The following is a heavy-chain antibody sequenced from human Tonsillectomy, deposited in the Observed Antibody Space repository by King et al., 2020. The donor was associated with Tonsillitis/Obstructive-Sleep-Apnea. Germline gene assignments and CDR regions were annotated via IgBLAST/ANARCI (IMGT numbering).Heavy chain of an antibody. CDR2: INSDGSST. V-gene: IGHV3-74*01. Sequence: VQLVESGGGLVQPGGSLRLSCAASGFTFSSYWMHWVRQAPGKGLVWVSRINSDGSSTSYADSVKGRFIISRDNAKNTLYLQMNSLRAEATDLYYCAREDCSSTSCQGHDYWGQGTLVTVSS. CDR3: AREDCSSTSCQGHDY. CDR1: GFTFSSYW. J-gene: IGHJ4*02. D-gene: IGHD2-2*01.